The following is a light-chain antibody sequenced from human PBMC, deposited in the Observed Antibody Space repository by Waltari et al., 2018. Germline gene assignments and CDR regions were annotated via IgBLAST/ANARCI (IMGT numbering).Light chain of an antibody. J-gene: IGKJ1*01. CDR3: QQSYSTPGT. Sequence: DIQMTXSPSSLSASVGDRVTITCRASQSISSYLNWYQQKPGKAPKLLIYAASSLQSGVXSXFSGSXSGTXFTLTXXSLQPEDXATXYXQQSYSTPGTFGQGTXVXX. CDR1: QSISSY. V-gene: IGKV1-39*01. CDR2: AAS.